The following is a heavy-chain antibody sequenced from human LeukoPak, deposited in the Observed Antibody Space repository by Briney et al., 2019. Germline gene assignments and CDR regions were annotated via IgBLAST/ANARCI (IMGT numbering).Heavy chain of an antibody. CDR1: GGSISSSNW. CDR2: IYHSGST. D-gene: IGHD3-10*01. Sequence: RASGTLSLTCAVSGGSISSSNWWSWVRQPPGKGLEWIGEIYHSGSTNYNPSLKSRVTISVDKSKNQFSLKLSSVTAADTAVYYCARVGGITMVRGVRVGNWFDPWGQGTLVTVSS. J-gene: IGHJ5*02. V-gene: IGHV4-4*02. CDR3: ARVGGITMVRGVRVGNWFDP.